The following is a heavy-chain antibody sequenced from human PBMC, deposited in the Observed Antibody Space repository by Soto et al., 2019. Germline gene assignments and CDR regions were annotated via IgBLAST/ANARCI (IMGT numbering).Heavy chain of an antibody. CDR3: ARIHWSQSRLDY. J-gene: IGHJ4*02. Sequence: SATLSLTCSVSGGSIDSTDYSLTWIRQPPGKGLEWIGYVSHRGTAYSIPSLNGRLTLSMDSSQTQFSLKLTSVTAADSAVYYGARIHWSQSRLDYWGRGSLVTVSS. D-gene: IGHD6-13*01. CDR1: GGSIDSTDYS. V-gene: IGHV4-30-2*01. CDR2: VSHRGTA.